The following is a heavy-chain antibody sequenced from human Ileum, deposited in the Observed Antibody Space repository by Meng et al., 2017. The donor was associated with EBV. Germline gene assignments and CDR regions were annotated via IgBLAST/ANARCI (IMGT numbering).Heavy chain of an antibody. CDR3: ARDPYDDSRSDFDY. CDR1: GFTFGRYA. V-gene: IGHV3-33*01. D-gene: IGHD6-6*01. Sequence: QVQLVESGGGVVQPGTSLILSCAASGFTFGRYAMDWVRQAPGKGLEWVAVIWYDGGNKYYADSVKGRFTISRDNSNNTVYLQMNSLRAEDTAVYYCARDPYDDSRSDFDYWGQGTLVTVSS. J-gene: IGHJ4*02. CDR2: IWYDGGNK.